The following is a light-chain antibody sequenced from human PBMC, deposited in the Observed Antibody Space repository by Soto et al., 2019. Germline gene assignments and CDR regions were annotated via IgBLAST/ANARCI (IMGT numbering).Light chain of an antibody. J-gene: IGKJ1*01. V-gene: IGKV1-5*03. CDR2: KAS. Sequence: QMTQYPYPLHGPLGDRLTITFLASQTISSWLAWYQQKPGKAPKLLIYKASTLKSGVPSRFSGSGSGTEFTLTICSLQPDDFATYYCQLYNSYSEAFGQGTKVEVK. CDR3: QLYNSYSEA. CDR1: QTISSW.